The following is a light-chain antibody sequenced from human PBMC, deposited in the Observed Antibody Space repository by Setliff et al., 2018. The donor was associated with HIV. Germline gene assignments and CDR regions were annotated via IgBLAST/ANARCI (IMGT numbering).Light chain of an antibody. CDR2: EVS. J-gene: IGLJ2*01. CDR3: SSYAGSNNFDVV. V-gene: IGLV2-8*01. Sequence: QSALAQPPSASGSPGQSVTISCTGTSSDVGGYNYVSWYQQHPGKAPKLMIYEVSKRPSGVPDRFSGSKSGNPSSLTVSGLQAEDEADYYCSSYAGSNNFDVVFGGGT. CDR1: SSDVGGYNY.